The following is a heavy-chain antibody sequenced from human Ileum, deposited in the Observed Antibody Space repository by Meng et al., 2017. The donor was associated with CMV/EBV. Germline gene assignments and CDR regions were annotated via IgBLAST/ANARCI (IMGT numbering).Heavy chain of an antibody. CDR1: GFTFSDYY. Sequence: GESLKISCAASGFTFSDYYMSWIRQAPGKGLEWVSYISSSGSTIYYADSVKGRFTISRDNAKNSLYLQMNSLRAEDTAVYYCARVHSSSSSYYYYGMDVWGQGTTVTVSS. D-gene: IGHD6-6*01. J-gene: IGHJ6*02. CDR2: ISSSGSTI. V-gene: IGHV3-11*04. CDR3: ARVHSSSSSYYYYGMDV.